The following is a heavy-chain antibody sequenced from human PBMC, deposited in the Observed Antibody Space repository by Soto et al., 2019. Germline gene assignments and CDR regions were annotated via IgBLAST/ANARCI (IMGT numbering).Heavy chain of an antibody. V-gene: IGHV1-18*01. CDR2: ISAYNGNT. CDR1: GYTFTSYG. CDR3: ARGYDILTGPTEEYYYYYMDV. D-gene: IGHD3-9*01. Sequence: ASVKVSCKASGYTFTSYGISWVRQAPGQGLEWMGWISAYNGNTNYAQKLQGRVTMTTDTSTSKAYMELRSLRSDDTAVYYCARGYDILTGPTEEYYYYYMDVWGKGTTVTVSS. J-gene: IGHJ6*03.